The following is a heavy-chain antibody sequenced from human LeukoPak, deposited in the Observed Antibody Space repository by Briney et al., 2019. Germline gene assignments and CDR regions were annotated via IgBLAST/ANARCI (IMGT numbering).Heavy chain of an antibody. Sequence: GASVKVSCKASGGTFSSYTISWVRQAPGQGLEWMGRIIPILGIANYAQKFQGRVTITADKSTSTAYMELSSLRSEDTAVYYCARGGYYCSSTSCFASNWFDPWGQGTLVTVSS. CDR3: ARGGYYCSSTSCFASNWFDP. D-gene: IGHD2-2*01. V-gene: IGHV1-69*02. CDR2: IIPILGIA. CDR1: GGTFSSYT. J-gene: IGHJ5*02.